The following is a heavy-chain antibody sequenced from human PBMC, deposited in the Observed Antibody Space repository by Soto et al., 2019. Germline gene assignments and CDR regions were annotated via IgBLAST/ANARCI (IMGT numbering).Heavy chain of an antibody. CDR2: IYYSGST. CDR3: ATQEVGGSYVYTFDP. D-gene: IGHD1-26*01. J-gene: IGHJ5*02. CDR1: GGSITSSSYY. Sequence: SETLSLTSPVSGGSITSSSYYWGRLRQPPGKGLEWIGSIYYSGSTYYNPSLKSRATISVDTSKNQFSLKLSSVTAADTAVYYCATQEVGGSYVYTFDPWGQGTLVTVSS. V-gene: IGHV4-39*01.